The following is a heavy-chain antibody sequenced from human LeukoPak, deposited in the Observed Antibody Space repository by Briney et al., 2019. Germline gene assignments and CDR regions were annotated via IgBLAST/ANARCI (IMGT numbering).Heavy chain of an antibody. Sequence: PGGSLRLSCAASGFTFSSYGMHWVRQAPGKGLEWVAVIWYDGSNKYYANSVKGRFTISRDNSKNTLYLQMNSLRAEDTAVYYCAKLDPGLLLFDYWGQGTLVTVSS. V-gene: IGHV3-30*02. CDR1: GFTFSSYG. CDR2: IWYDGSNK. CDR3: AKLDPGLLLFDY. D-gene: IGHD2-15*01. J-gene: IGHJ4*02.